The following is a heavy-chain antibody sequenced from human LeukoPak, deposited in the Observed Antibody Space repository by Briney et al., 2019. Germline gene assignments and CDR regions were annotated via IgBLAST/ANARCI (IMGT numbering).Heavy chain of an antibody. CDR2: FSFYNGNT. V-gene: IGHV1-18*01. Sequence: ASVKVSCKASGYTFTNYGISWVRQAPGQGLEWMGWFSFYNGNTNYAQKLQGRVTMTADTSTSTAYMELRSLRSDDTAVYYCARAPSSGWYLSDYWGQGTLVTVSS. D-gene: IGHD6-19*01. CDR3: ARAPSSGWYLSDY. J-gene: IGHJ4*02. CDR1: GYTFTNYG.